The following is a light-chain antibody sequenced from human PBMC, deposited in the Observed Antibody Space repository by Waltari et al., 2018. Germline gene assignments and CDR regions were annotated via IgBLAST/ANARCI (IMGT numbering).Light chain of an antibody. CDR2: DAS. V-gene: IGKV3-11*01. Sequence: EIVLTQSPATLSLSPGERATLSCRASQSVSSYLAWYQQKPGQAPRLLIYDASNRATGTPARFSGSGSGTDFTLTISSLEPEDFAVYYCQQRSNVLTFGGGTKVEIK. J-gene: IGKJ4*01. CDR3: QQRSNVLT. CDR1: QSVSSY.